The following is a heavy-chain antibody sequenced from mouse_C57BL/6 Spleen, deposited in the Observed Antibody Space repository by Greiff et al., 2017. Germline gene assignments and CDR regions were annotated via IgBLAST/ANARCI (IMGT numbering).Heavy chain of an antibody. CDR2: IYPGDGDT. V-gene: IGHV1-82*01. D-gene: IGHD1-1*01. J-gene: IGHJ2*01. CDR3: AILLFGYFDY. Sequence: QVQLQQSGPELVKPGASVKISCKASGYAFSSSWMNWVKQRPGKGLEWIGRIYPGDGDTNYNGKFKGKATLTADKSSSTAYMQLSSLTSEDSAVYFCAILLFGYFDYWGQGTTLTVSS. CDR1: GYAFSSSW.